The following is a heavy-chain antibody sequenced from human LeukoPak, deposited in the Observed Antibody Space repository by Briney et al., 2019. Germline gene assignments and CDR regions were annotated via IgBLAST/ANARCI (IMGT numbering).Heavy chain of an antibody. J-gene: IGHJ5*02. D-gene: IGHD6-13*01. CDR2: IIPIFGTA. V-gene: IGHV1-69*05. Sequence: SVKVSCKASGGTFSSYDISWVRQAPGQGLEWMGGIIPIFGTANYAQKFQGRVTITTDESTSTAYMELSSLRSEDTAVYYCARDLGAAAGTYWFDPWGQGTLVTVSS. CDR1: GGTFSSYD. CDR3: ARDLGAAAGTYWFDP.